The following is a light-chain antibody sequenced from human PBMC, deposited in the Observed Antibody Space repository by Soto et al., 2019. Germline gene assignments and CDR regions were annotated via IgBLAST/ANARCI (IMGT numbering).Light chain of an antibody. CDR1: QSISNW. CDR2: AAS. V-gene: IGKV1-12*01. CDR3: QQANSFPLT. Sequence: DIQMTQSPSTLPASVGDRVTITCRASQSISNWLAWYQQKPGKAPKLLIYAASGLPSGVPSRFSGSGSGADFTLTISSLQPEDFATYYCQQANSFPLTVGGGTKVDIK. J-gene: IGKJ4*01.